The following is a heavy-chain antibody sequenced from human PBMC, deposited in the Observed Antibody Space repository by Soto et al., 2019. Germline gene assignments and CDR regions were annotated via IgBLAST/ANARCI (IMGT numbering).Heavy chain of an antibody. Sequence: SLRLSCAGSGLTFRNDWLSWVRQAPGKGLEWVANINQDGSERYYVDSVRGRFTISRDNVENSLYLQLNSLRPEDTAVYYCAVYGYGVSAAAYWGQGTLVTVYS. CDR2: INQDGSER. D-gene: IGHD4-17*01. CDR3: AVYGYGVSAAAY. CDR1: GLTFRNDW. J-gene: IGHJ4*02. V-gene: IGHV3-7*03.